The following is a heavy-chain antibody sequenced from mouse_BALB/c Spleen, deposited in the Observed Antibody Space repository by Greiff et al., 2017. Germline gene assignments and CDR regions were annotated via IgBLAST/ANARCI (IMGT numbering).Heavy chain of an antibody. V-gene: IGHV14-3*02. Sequence: EVKLVESGAELVKPGASVKLSCTASGFNIKDTYMHWVKQRPEQGLEWIGRIDPANGNTIYDPKFQGKASITADTSSNTAYLQLSSLTSEDTAVYYCAIYGQFAYWGQGTLVTVSA. D-gene: IGHD1-1*02. CDR3: AIYGQFAY. CDR1: GFNIKDTY. J-gene: IGHJ3*01. CDR2: IDPANGNT.